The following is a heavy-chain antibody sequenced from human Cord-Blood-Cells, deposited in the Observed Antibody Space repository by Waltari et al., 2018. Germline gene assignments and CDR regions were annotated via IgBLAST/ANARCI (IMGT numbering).Heavy chain of an antibody. J-gene: IGHJ4*02. CDR1: GGSFSGSY. CDR3: ARGASGWYKDFDY. CDR2: INHSGST. D-gene: IGHD6-19*01. V-gene: IGHV4-34*01. Sequence: QVQLQQWGAGLLKPSETLSLTCAVYGGSFSGSYWGWSRQPPGKGLEWIGEINHSGSTNYNPSLKSRVTISVDTSKNQFSLKLSSVTAADTAVYYCARGASGWYKDFDYWGQGTLVTVSS.